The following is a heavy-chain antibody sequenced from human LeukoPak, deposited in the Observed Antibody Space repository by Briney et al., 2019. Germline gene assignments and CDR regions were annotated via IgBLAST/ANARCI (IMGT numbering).Heavy chain of an antibody. CDR3: ARDPVFTLGYCSGGSCLRGNWYFDL. Sequence: ASVKVSCKASGGTFSSYAISWVRQAPGQGLEWMGWINPNSGGTNYAQKFQGRVTMTRDTSISTAYMELSRLRSDDTAVYYCARDPVFTLGYCSGGSCLRGNWYFDLWGRGTLVTVSS. J-gene: IGHJ2*01. V-gene: IGHV1-2*02. CDR2: INPNSGGT. D-gene: IGHD2-15*01. CDR1: GGTFSSYA.